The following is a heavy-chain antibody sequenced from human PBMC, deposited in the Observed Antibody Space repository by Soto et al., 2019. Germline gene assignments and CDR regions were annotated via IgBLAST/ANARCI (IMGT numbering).Heavy chain of an antibody. CDR2: ISAYNGNT. Sequence: ASVEVSCEASGYTFTSYGISWVRQAPGQGLEWMGWISAYNGNTNYAQKLQGRVTMTTDTSTSTAYMELRSLRSDDTAVCYCARGRLKELEGDYWGQGTLVTVSS. CDR1: GYTFTSYG. V-gene: IGHV1-18*01. CDR3: ARGRLKELEGDY. J-gene: IGHJ4*02. D-gene: IGHD1-1*01.